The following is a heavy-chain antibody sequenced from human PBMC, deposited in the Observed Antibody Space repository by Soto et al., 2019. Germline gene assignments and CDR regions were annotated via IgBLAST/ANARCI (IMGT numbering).Heavy chain of an antibody. D-gene: IGHD2-8*02. CDR3: AKVPLVLSNAFDL. CDR1: GFNFKSYA. J-gene: IGHJ3*01. V-gene: IGHV3-23*01. CDR2: ISGYGDTT. Sequence: GSLRLSCTASGFNFKSYAMIRVRQAPGKGLEWVSGISGYGDTTYYSASVKGRFTISGDNSQKMLFLQMNSLRAEDTAMYYCAKVPLVLSNAFDLWGQGTKVTVSS.